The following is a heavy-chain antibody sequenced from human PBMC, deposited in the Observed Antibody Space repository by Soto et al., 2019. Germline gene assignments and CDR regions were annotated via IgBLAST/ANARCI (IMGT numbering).Heavy chain of an antibody. V-gene: IGHV3-33*01. Sequence: VQLVESGGGMVQPGRSLRLSCAASGFIFSSYGMHWVRQAPGKGLEWVAVIWYDGSNQYYVDSVKGRFTISRDKFKNTVSLQMNSLRAEDTAVYYCARQGVNSDFDYWGQGTLVTVSS. J-gene: IGHJ4*02. CDR1: GFIFSSYG. CDR2: IWYDGSNQ. D-gene: IGHD2-8*01. CDR3: ARQGVNSDFDY.